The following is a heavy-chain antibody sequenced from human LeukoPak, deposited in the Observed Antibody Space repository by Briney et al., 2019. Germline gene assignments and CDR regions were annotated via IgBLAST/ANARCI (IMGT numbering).Heavy chain of an antibody. CDR1: GYTFTSYA. CDR3: ARGDTAMVPIGFDP. D-gene: IGHD5-18*01. V-gene: IGHV1-3*01. CDR2: INAGNGNT. J-gene: IGHJ5*02. Sequence: ASVKVSCKASGYTFTSYAMHWVRQAPGQRLEWMGWINAGNGNTKYSQKFQGRVTITRDTSASTAYMELSSLRSEGTAVYYCARGDTAMVPIGFDPWGQGTLVTVSS.